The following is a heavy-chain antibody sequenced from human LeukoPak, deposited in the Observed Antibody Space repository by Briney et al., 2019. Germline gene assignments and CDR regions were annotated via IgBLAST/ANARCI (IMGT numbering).Heavy chain of an antibody. J-gene: IGHJ4*02. Sequence: SETLSLTCTVPGGSIGSYYWRSIRQPPGKGLEWIGYIYYSGSTNYNPSLKSRVTISVDTSKNQFSLKLSSVTAADTAVHYCARVKMTRPDYVWSQGTLVTVSS. V-gene: IGHV4-59*01. D-gene: IGHD3-10*02. CDR1: GGSIGSYY. CDR3: ARVKMTRPDYV. CDR2: IYYSGST.